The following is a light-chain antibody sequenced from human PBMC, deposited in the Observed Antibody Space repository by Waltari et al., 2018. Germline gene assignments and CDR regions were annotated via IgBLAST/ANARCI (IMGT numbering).Light chain of an antibody. V-gene: IGKV3-15*01. CDR2: GAS. CDR1: QSVSSN. J-gene: IGKJ2*02. Sequence: EIVMTQSPAALSVSPGERATLSCRASQSVSSNLACYQHKPGQPPRLLISGASTRATGVPARFSGSGSGTEFTLTISSLQSEDSAIYYCQQYNTWPPSTFGQGTKLEIK. CDR3: QQYNTWPPST.